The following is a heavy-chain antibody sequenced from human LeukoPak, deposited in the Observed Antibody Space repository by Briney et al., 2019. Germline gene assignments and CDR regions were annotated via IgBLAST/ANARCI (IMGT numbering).Heavy chain of an antibody. CDR2: IYYSGST. Sequence: SETLSLTCTVSGDSISSYYWSWIRQPPGKGLEWIGYIYYSGSTNHNPSLKSRVTISVDTSKNQFSLKLSSVTAADTAVYYCARSVILTGYYWFDPWGQGTLVTVSS. V-gene: IGHV4-59*08. D-gene: IGHD3-9*01. CDR3: ARSVILTGYYWFDP. CDR1: GDSISSYY. J-gene: IGHJ5*02.